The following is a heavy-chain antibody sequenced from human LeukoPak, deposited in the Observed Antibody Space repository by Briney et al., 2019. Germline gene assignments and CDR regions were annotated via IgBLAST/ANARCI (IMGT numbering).Heavy chain of an antibody. CDR1: GYTFTSYG. V-gene: IGHV1-18*01. Sequence: ASVKVSCKASGYTFTSYGISWVRQAPGQGLEWMGWISAYNGNTSYAQKVQGRVTMTTDTSTSTAYMELRSLRSDDTAVFYCARGPDCSGGSCYSSYFDYWGQGTLVTVSS. CDR3: ARGPDCSGGSCYSSYFDY. CDR2: ISAYNGNT. J-gene: IGHJ4*02. D-gene: IGHD2-15*01.